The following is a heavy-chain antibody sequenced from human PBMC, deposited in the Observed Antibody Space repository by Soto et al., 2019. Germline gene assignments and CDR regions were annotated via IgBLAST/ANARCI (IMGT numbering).Heavy chain of an antibody. D-gene: IGHD3-3*01. J-gene: IGHJ4*02. CDR1: GYTFSSYG. CDR3: ARDQGIFAPIDY. V-gene: IGHV1-18*04. Sequence: ASVKVSCKASGYTFSSYGISWGRRPPGQGLEWMGWISAYNGNTNYAQKLQGRVTMTTDTSTSTAYLELRSLRSDDTAVYYCARDQGIFAPIDYWGQGTLVTVSS. CDR2: ISAYNGNT.